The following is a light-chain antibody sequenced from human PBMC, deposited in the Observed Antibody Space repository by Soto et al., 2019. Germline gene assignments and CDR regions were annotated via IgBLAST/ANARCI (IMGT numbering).Light chain of an antibody. CDR1: SSDIGIFNY. CDR2: EVT. V-gene: IGLV2-14*01. Sequence: QSVLTQPASVSGSPGQSITISCTGTSSDIGIFNYVSWYQQHPGKAPKLIIYEVTNRPSGVSDRFSGSKSGSTASLNISGLQADDEADYYCSSDTSSSAIGVFGGGTKLTVL. J-gene: IGLJ3*02. CDR3: SSDTSSSAIGV.